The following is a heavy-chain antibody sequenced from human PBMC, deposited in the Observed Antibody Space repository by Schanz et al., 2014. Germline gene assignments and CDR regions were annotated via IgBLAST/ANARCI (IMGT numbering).Heavy chain of an antibody. Sequence: QAQLMESGGGVVQPGTSLILSCSVSGFSLNTYGIHWFRQPAGKGLEWVAVIWNNGVTKYYADSVRGRFTISRDNAKKTLSLKMISLRAEDTAVYYCARPRFDYGEVDYWGQGTLXTVSS. CDR2: IWNNGVTK. CDR3: ARPRFDYGEVDY. CDR1: GFSLNTYG. J-gene: IGHJ4*02. D-gene: IGHD4-17*01. V-gene: IGHV3-33*03.